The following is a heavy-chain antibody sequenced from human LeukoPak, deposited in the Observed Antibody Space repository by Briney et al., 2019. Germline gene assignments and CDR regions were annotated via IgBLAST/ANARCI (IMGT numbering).Heavy chain of an antibody. D-gene: IGHD5/OR15-5a*01. J-gene: IGHJ3*02. CDR3: ARGLSWSTAAFDI. CDR1: GGSISSSNW. V-gene: IGHV4-4*02. CDR2: IYHSGST. Sequence: SETLSLTCAVSGGSISSSNWWSWVRQPPGKGLEWIGEIYHSGSTNYNPSLKSRVTISVDKFKNQFSLKLSSVTAADTAVYYCARGLSWSTAAFDIWGQGTMVTVSS.